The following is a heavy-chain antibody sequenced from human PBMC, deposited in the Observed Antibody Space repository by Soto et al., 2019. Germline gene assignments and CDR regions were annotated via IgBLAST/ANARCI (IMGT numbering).Heavy chain of an antibody. D-gene: IGHD3-10*01. J-gene: IGHJ4*02. CDR1: GFSLSTGVG. Sequence: QITLKESGPTLVKPTQTLTLTCTFSGFSLSTGVGVGWIRQPPGKALECLALIYWDDDKRYSSSLKSRLTITKDTSKNQVVLIMTNMDPGDTATYYCAQKSYYGSGSLDYWGQGILVTVSS. CDR3: AQKSYYGSGSLDY. V-gene: IGHV2-5*02. CDR2: IYWDDDK.